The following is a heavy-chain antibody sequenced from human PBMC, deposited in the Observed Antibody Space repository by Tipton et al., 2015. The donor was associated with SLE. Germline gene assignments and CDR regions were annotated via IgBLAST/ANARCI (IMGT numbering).Heavy chain of an antibody. CDR1: GGSISSYY. J-gene: IGHJ3*02. D-gene: IGHD5-18*01. Sequence: TLSLTCTVSGGSISSYYWSWIRQPPGKGLEWIGYIYYSGSTNYNPSLKSRVTISVDTPKNQFSLKLSSVTAADTAVYYCARGRYSYGYWDAFDIWGQGTMVTVSS. CDR2: IYYSGST. CDR3: ARGRYSYGYWDAFDI. V-gene: IGHV4-59*01.